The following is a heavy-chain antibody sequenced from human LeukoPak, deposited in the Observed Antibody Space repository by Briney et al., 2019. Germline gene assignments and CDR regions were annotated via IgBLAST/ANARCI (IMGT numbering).Heavy chain of an antibody. J-gene: IGHJ4*02. V-gene: IGHV3-30*02. CDR1: GFTFSSYD. CDR2: VRYDGSQK. D-gene: IGHD1-26*01. Sequence: GGSLRLSCAASGFTFSSYDMYWVRQAPGKGLDWVAFVRYDGSQKYYADSVKGRFTLSRDNSKNTLYLQMNSLRAEDTAVFYCAKGGARLHSYYFDYWGQGTLVTVSS. CDR3: AKGGARLHSYYFDY.